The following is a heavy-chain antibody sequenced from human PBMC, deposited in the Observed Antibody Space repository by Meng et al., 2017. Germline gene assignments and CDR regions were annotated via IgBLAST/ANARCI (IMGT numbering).Heavy chain of an antibody. V-gene: IGHV3-7*01. CDR3: AGDHYNLLDP. CDR2: INQGGSEK. CDR1: GFTFSNYW. J-gene: IGHJ5*02. Sequence: GESLKISCAASGFTFSNYWMSWVRQAPGKGLEWVANINQGGSEKYYVDSVKGRFTISRDSAKNSLYLQMNSLRAEDTALYYCAGDHYNLLDPWGQGTLVTVSS.